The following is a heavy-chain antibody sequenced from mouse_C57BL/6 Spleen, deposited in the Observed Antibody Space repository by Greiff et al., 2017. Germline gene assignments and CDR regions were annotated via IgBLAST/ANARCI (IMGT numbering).Heavy chain of an antibody. D-gene: IGHD1-1*01. V-gene: IGHV2-3*01. CDR1: GFSLTSYG. J-gene: IGHJ3*01. CDR2: IWGDGST. CDR3: AKPGGSSFQAWFAY. Sequence: VMLVESGPGLVAPSQSLSITCTVSGFSLTSYGVSWVRQPPGKGLEWLGVIWGDGSTNYHSALISRLSISKDNSKSQVFLQLNSLQTDDTATYYWAKPGGSSFQAWFAYWGQGTLVTVSA.